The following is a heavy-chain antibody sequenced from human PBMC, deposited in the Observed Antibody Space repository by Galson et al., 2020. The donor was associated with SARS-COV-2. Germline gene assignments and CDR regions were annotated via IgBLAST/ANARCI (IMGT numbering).Heavy chain of an antibody. V-gene: IGHV4-61*09. CDR2: IYTSGST. D-gene: IGHD3-16*01. Sequence: SETLSLTCTVSGVSISSGTYYWSWIRQPAGKGLEWIGHIYTSGSTNYNPSLKSRVTISVDTSKNQFSLKLSSVTAADTAVYYCARDRGGYYDASGRFFQHWGQGTLVTVSS. CDR3: ARDRGGYYDASGRFFQH. CDR1: GVSISSGTYY. J-gene: IGHJ1*01.